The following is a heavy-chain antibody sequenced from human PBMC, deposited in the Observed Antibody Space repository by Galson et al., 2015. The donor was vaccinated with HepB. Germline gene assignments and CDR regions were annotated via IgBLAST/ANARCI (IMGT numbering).Heavy chain of an antibody. CDR3: ARLYNYYDSSGWGYYYYYGMDV. D-gene: IGHD3-22*01. J-gene: IGHJ6*02. CDR2: IIPILGIA. V-gene: IGHV1-69*02. CDR1: GGTFSSYT. Sequence: SVKVSCKASGGTFSSYTISWVRQAPGRGLEWMGRIIPILGIANYAQKFQGRVTITADKSTSTAYMELSSLRSEDTAVYYCARLYNYYDSSGWGYYYYYGMDVWGQGTTVTVSS.